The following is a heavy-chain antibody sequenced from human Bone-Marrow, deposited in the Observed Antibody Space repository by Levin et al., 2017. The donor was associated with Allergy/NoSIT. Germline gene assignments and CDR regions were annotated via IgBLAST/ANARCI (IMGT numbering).Heavy chain of an antibody. D-gene: IGHD3-9*01. Sequence: HGESLKISCKGSGYSFTRYWIGWVRQMPGKGLEWMGIVWPSDSDTRYSPSFQGQVTLSADKSISTAYLQWGSLKPSDTAMYYCVAYPGHHLDFAFAFDIWGQGTMVTVSS. V-gene: IGHV5-51*01. CDR3: VAYPGHHLDFAFAFDI. CDR1: GYSFTRYW. CDR2: VWPSDSDT. J-gene: IGHJ3*02.